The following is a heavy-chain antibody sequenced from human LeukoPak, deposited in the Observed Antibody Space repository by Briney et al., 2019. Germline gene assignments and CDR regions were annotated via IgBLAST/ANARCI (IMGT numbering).Heavy chain of an antibody. V-gene: IGHV3-48*03. CDR1: GLTFSSYE. CDR2: ISSSGSTI. CDR3: AKAAYGDYTSFDY. J-gene: IGHJ4*02. Sequence: PGGSLRLSCAASGLTFSSYEMNWVRQAPGKGLEWVSYISSSGSTIYYADSVKGRFTISRDNSKNTLYLQMNSLRAEDTAVYYCAKAAYGDYTSFDYWGQGTLVTVSS. D-gene: IGHD4-17*01.